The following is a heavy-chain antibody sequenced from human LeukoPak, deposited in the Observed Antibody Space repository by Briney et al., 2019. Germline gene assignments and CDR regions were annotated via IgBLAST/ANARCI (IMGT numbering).Heavy chain of an antibody. V-gene: IGHV4-61*01. CDR1: GGSISSGYYY. D-gene: IGHD7-27*01. Sequence: SETLSLTCAVSGGSISSGYYYWSWIRQPPGRGLEWIVYRHYGGSTSYNPSLKSRVTISLDTSKNQFSLKLSSVTAADTAIYYCARDSPNWGGRAFDIWGQGTMVIVSS. CDR2: RHYGGST. CDR3: ARDSPNWGGRAFDI. J-gene: IGHJ3*02.